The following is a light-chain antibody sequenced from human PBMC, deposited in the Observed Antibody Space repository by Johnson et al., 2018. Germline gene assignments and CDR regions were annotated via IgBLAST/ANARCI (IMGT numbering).Light chain of an antibody. V-gene: IGLV1-51*02. CDR3: GTWDSSLSAGNV. CDR2: ENN. Sequence: QSVLTQPPSVSAAPGQKVTISCYGSSSNIGNNYVSWYQQLPGTAPKLLIYENNKRPSGIPDRFSGSKSGTSATLGITGLQTGDAADYYCGTWDSSLSAGNVYGTGTKVTVL. J-gene: IGLJ1*01. CDR1: SSNIGNNY.